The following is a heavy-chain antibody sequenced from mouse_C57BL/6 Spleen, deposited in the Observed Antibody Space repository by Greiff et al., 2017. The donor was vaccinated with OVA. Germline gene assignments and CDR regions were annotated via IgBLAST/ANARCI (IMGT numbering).Heavy chain of an antibody. V-gene: IGHV1-82*01. Sequence: QVQLKQSGPELVKPGASVKISCKASGYAFSSSWMNWVQQRPGKGLEWIGRIYPGDGDTNYNGKFKGKATLTADKSSSTAYMQLSSLTSEDSAVYFCARNSLGYWGQGTTLTVSS. J-gene: IGHJ2*01. CDR3: ARNSLGY. D-gene: IGHD3-3*01. CDR2: IYPGDGDT. CDR1: GYAFSSSW.